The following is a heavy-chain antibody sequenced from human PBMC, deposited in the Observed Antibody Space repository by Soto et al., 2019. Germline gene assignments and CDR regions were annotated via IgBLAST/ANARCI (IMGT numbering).Heavy chain of an antibody. CDR1: GFNFTISA. V-gene: IGHV3-23*01. J-gene: IGHJ4*02. CDR2: ISGRDPNT. CDR3: ARNYDFWSGPFDY. D-gene: IGHD3-3*01. Sequence: PGGSLRLSCAASGFNFTISAMSWVRQAPGKGLEWVSGISGRDPNTHYTASVKGRFTISRDNSKNTLYLQMNSLRAEDTAVYYCARNYDFWSGPFDYWGQGTLVTVSS.